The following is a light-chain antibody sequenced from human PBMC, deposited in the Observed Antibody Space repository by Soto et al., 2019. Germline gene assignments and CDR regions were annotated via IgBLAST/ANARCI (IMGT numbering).Light chain of an antibody. CDR1: QSVLYSSNNNNY. CDR3: QQYYDTPST. J-gene: IGKJ1*01. V-gene: IGKV4-1*01. Sequence: DIVMTQSPDSLAVSLGERATINCKSRQSVLYSSNNNNYIAWYQQKPGQPPKLIIYWASTRESGVPDRFSGSGSGTDFTLTISSLQAEDVAIYYCQQYYDTPSTFGQGTKVAIK. CDR2: WAS.